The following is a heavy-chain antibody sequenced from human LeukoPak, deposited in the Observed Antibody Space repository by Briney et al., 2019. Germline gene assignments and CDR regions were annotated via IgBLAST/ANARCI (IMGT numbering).Heavy chain of an antibody. V-gene: IGHV7-4-1*02. Sequence: ASAKVSCKASGYTFTSYAMNWVRQAPGQGLEWMGWINTNTGNPTYAQGFTGRFVFSLDTSVSTAYLQISSLKAEDTAVYYCARDIVVVPFDNYGVDVWGQGTTVTVSS. CDR2: INTNTGNP. J-gene: IGHJ6*02. CDR1: GYTFTSYA. D-gene: IGHD2-2*01. CDR3: ARDIVVVPFDNYGVDV.